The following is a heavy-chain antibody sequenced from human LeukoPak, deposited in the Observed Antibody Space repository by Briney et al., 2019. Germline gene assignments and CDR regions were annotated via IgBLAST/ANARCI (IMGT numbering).Heavy chain of an antibody. Sequence: PGGSLRLSCAASGFTVSSNYMSWVRQAPGKGLEWVSVIYSGGSTYYADSVKGRFTISRDNSKNTLYLQMNSLRAEDTAVYYCARGDILNGYDHYFDYWGQGTLVTVSS. D-gene: IGHD3-9*01. CDR1: GFTVSSNY. V-gene: IGHV3-66*01. CDR3: ARGDILNGYDHYFDY. CDR2: IYSGGST. J-gene: IGHJ4*02.